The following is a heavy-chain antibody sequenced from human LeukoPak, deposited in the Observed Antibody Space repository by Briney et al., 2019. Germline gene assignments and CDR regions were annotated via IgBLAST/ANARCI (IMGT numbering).Heavy chain of an antibody. V-gene: IGHV1-2*02. J-gene: IGHJ4*02. Sequence: ASVKVFCKASGYTFTGYYMHWVRQAPGQGLEWMGWINPNSGGTNYAQKFQGRVTMTRDTSISTAYMELSRLRSDDTAVYYCARGGSIVGATKGGDYWGQGTLVTVSS. CDR1: GYTFTGYY. CDR2: INPNSGGT. D-gene: IGHD1-26*01. CDR3: ARGGSIVGATKGGDY.